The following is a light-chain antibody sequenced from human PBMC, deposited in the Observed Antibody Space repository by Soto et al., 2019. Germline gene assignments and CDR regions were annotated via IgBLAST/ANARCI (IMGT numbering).Light chain of an antibody. Sequence: QSALTQPASVSGSPGQSITISCTGTSSDVGGYNYVSWYQLHPGKAPKLMIYDVSNRPSGVSNRFSGSKSGNTASLTISGLQAEDEADYYCSSYTSSSTKVFGGGTKVTVL. CDR2: DVS. V-gene: IGLV2-14*03. J-gene: IGLJ2*01. CDR3: SSYTSSSTKV. CDR1: SSDVGGYNY.